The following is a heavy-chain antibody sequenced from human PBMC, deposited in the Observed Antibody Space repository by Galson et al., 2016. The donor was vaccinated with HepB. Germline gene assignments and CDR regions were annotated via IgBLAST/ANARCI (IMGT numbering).Heavy chain of an antibody. CDR1: GFTFSRYV. CDR2: ISADGRTT. CDR3: AKDNYGDHAFAY. J-gene: IGHJ4*02. Sequence: SLRLSCAASGFTFSRYVLSWVRQPPGTGLAWVSAISADGRTTYYADSVKGRFTISRDNSKNTVYLQMNSLRAEDTAVYYCAKDNYGDHAFAYWGQGTLVTVSS. V-gene: IGHV3-23*01. D-gene: IGHD4-17*01.